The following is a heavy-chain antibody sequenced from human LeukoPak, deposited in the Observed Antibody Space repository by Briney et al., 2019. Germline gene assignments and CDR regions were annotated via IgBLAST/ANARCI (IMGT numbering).Heavy chain of an antibody. J-gene: IGHJ4*02. CDR1: GFTFSSYG. CDR3: AREKWSSGWPLDY. V-gene: IGHV3-74*01. CDR2: ISDGITT. Sequence: GGSLRLSCAASGFTFSSYGMSWVRHAPGKGLVWVSRISDGITTTYADSVKGRFTISRDNAKNTLYLQMNSLRAEDTAVYYCAREKWSSGWPLDYWGQGTLVTVSS. D-gene: IGHD6-19*01.